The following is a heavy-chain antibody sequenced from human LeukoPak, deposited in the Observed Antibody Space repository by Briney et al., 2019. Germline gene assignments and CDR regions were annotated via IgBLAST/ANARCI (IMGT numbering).Heavy chain of an antibody. CDR3: TRARGWQRRDDALDI. D-gene: IGHD5-24*01. CDR1: GFTFSSYS. J-gene: IGHJ3*02. V-gene: IGHV3-21*01. Sequence: GGSLRLSCAASGFTFSSYSMNWVRQAPGKGLEWVSSISSSSSFMYYADSVKGRFTVSRDNAKNSVYLQIDSLRAEDTAVYYCTRARGWQRRDDALDIWGRGTMVTVSS. CDR2: ISSSSSFM.